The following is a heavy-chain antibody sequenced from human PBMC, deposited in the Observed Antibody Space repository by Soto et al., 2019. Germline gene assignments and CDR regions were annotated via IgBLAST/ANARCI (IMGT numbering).Heavy chain of an antibody. CDR3: ARDLVEQWLPPAFDY. J-gene: IGHJ4*02. V-gene: IGHV1-2*02. CDR2: INPNSGGT. D-gene: IGHD6-19*01. CDR1: GYTFTGYY. Sequence: QVQLVQSGAEVKKPGASVKVSCKASGYTFTGYYMHWVRQAPGQGLEWMGWINPNSGGTNYAQKFQGRVTMTRDTSISTVYMELSRLRSDDTAVYYCARDLVEQWLPPAFDYWGQGTLVTVSS.